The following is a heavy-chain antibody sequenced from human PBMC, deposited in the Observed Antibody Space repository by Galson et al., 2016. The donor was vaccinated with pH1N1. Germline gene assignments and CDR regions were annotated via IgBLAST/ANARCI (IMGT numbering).Heavy chain of an antibody. J-gene: IGHJ1*01. V-gene: IGHV3-74*01. CDR3: VRGRYCSGGSCYSPTAEYFQH. D-gene: IGHD2-15*01. CDR1: GFIFTNYW. CDR2: VNNDGSST. Sequence: SLRLSCAASGFIFTNYWMHWVRQAPGRGLVWVARVNNDGSSTNYADSVKGRFTLSRDNAKNTVCLERSSLRAEDTGAYYCVRGRYCSGGSCYSPTAEYFQHWGRGTLLTVSS.